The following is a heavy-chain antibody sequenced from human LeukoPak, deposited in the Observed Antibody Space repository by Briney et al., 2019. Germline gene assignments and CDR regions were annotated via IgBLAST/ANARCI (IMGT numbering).Heavy chain of an antibody. Sequence: KSSETLSLTCTVSGGYISSGGYYWSWIRQHPGKGLEWIGYIYYSGSTYYNPSLKGRVTISVDTSKNQFSLKLSSVTAADTAVYYCARIVTSAQLVQYYYYYMDVWGKGTTVTVSS. CDR2: IYYSGST. CDR3: ARIVTSAQLVQYYYYYMDV. V-gene: IGHV4-31*03. D-gene: IGHD6-13*01. J-gene: IGHJ6*03. CDR1: GGYISSGGYY.